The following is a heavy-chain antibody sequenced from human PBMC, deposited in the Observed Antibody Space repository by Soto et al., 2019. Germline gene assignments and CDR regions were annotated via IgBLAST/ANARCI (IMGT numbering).Heavy chain of an antibody. CDR2: IYYTGST. J-gene: IGHJ5*02. V-gene: IGHV4-59*01. CDR1: GGSISTYF. Sequence: SETLSLSCTGCGGSISTYFWNWIRQPPGKGLEWIGYIYYTGSTNYNPSLKSRVTISVDTSKNQFSLKVSSVTAADTAVYYCTRGRREAARPHSFDPWGQGTLVTVSS. CDR3: TRGRREAARPHSFDP. D-gene: IGHD6-6*01.